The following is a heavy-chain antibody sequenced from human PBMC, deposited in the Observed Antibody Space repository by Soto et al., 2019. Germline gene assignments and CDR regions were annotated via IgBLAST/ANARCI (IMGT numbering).Heavy chain of an antibody. CDR2: ISYDGSNK. CDR3: ARDSMVRGVFFDY. V-gene: IGHV3-30-3*01. Sequence: GGSLRLSCAASGFTFSSYAMHWVRQAPGKGLEWVAVISYDGSNKYYADSVKGRFTISRDNSKNTLYLQMNSLRAEDTAVYYCARDSMVRGVFFDYWGQGTLVTAPQ. CDR1: GFTFSSYA. J-gene: IGHJ4*02. D-gene: IGHD3-10*01.